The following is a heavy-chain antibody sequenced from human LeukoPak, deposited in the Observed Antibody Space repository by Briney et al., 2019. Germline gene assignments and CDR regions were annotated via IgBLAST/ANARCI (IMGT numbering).Heavy chain of an antibody. CDR1: GYTFTSYG. D-gene: IGHD2-2*01. Sequence: ASVKVSCKASGYTFTSYGISWVRQAPGQGLEWMGWISAYNGNTNYAQKLQGRVTMTTDTSTSTAYMELRSLRSDDTAVYYCARDEIEYQLLSSEYFHHWGQGTLVTVSS. CDR2: ISAYNGNT. J-gene: IGHJ1*01. V-gene: IGHV1-18*01. CDR3: ARDEIEYQLLSSEYFHH.